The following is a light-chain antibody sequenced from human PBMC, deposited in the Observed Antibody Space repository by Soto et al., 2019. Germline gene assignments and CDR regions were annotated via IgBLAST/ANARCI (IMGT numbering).Light chain of an antibody. Sequence: QSALTQPPSASGSPGQSVTISCTGTSSDVGDYNYVSWYQQHPGKAPKFMIYEVSKRPSGVPDRFSGSKSGNTASLTVSGLQAEDEGDYYCSSYAGSNFVVFGGGTKLTVL. CDR2: EVS. CDR3: SSYAGSNFVV. J-gene: IGLJ2*01. V-gene: IGLV2-8*01. CDR1: SSDVGDYNY.